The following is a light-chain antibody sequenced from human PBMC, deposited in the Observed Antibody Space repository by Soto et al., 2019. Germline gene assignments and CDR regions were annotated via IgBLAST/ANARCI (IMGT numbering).Light chain of an antibody. CDR3: QQSYSTPRT. J-gene: IGKJ1*01. V-gene: IGKV1-39*01. Sequence: DIQMTQSPSSLSASDGDRVTITCRASQSISNYLNWYQQKPGKAPKLLIYTASSLQSGVPSRFSGSGSGTDFTLTISSLQPEDFATYYCQQSYSTPRTFGQGTKVDI. CDR1: QSISNY. CDR2: TAS.